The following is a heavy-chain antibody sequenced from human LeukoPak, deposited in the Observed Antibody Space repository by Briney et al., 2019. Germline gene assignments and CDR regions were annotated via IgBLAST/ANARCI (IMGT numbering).Heavy chain of an antibody. CDR2: ISDTGRRT. D-gene: IGHD3-16*02. Sequence: GGSLRLSCAASGFTFSGYAMSWVRQAAGKGLEWVSGISDTGRRTYYTDSVEGRFTISRDESKKTVYLQMNSLRAEDTAIYFCARHDSFIPNWGLGTLVTVSS. V-gene: IGHV3-23*01. CDR3: ARHDSFIPN. J-gene: IGHJ4*02. CDR1: GFTFSGYA.